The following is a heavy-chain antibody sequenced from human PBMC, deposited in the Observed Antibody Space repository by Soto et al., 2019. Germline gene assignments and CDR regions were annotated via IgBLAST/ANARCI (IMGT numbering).Heavy chain of an antibody. CDR2: IYYSGST. CDR3: ARSDGCSSTSCFYYYYYGMDV. J-gene: IGHJ6*02. D-gene: IGHD2-2*01. V-gene: IGHV4-59*01. CDR1: GGSISSYY. Sequence: TSETLSLTCTVSGGSISSYYWSWIRQPPGKGLEWIGYIYYSGSTNYNPSLKSRVTISVDTSKNQFSLKLSSVTAADTAVYYCARSDGCSSTSCFYYYYYGMDVWGQGTTVTVYS.